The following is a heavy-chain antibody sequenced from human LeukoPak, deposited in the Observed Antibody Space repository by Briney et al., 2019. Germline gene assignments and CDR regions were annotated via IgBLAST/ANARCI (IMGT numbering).Heavy chain of an antibody. CDR2: ISSSSSYI. CDR3: ARDHKDIVVVPAAMNY. V-gene: IGHV3-21*01. J-gene: IGHJ4*02. CDR1: GFTFSSYS. Sequence: GGSLRLSCAASGFTFSSYSMNWVRQAPGKGLEWVSSISSSSSYIYYADSVKGRFTISRDNAKNSLYLQMNSLRAEDTAVYYCARDHKDIVVVPAAMNYWGQGTLVTVSS. D-gene: IGHD2-2*01.